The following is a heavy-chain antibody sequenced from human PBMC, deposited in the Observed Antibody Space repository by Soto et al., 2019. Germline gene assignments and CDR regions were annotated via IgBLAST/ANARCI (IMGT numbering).Heavy chain of an antibody. CDR2: INAGNGNT. Sequence: ASVKVSCKASGYTCTSYAMHWVRQAPGQRLEWMGWINAGNGNTKYSQKFQGRVTITRDTSASTAYMELSSLRSEDTAVYYCARDHPTFDCSGGSGYFSYYYYGMDVWGQVTTVTVSS. J-gene: IGHJ6*02. V-gene: IGHV1-3*01. CDR1: GYTCTSYA. D-gene: IGHD2-15*01. CDR3: ARDHPTFDCSGGSGYFSYYYYGMDV.